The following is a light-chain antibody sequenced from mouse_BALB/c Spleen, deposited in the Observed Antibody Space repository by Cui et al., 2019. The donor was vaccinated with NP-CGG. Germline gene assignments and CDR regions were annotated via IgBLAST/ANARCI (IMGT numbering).Light chain of an antibody. CDR2: GTN. V-gene: IGLV1*01. CDR3: ALWYSNHWV. Sequence: AGVTQESTLTTSPGETVTLTCRSSTGAVTTSNYANWVQEKPDHLFTGLIGGTNNRAPGVPARFSGSLIGDKAALIITGAQTEDEAIYFCALWYSNHWVFGGGTKLTVL. J-gene: IGLJ1*01. CDR1: TGAVTTSNY.